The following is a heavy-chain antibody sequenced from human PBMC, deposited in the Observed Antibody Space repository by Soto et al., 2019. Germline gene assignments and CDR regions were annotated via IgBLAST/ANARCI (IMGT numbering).Heavy chain of an antibody. CDR1: GGSISSGDYY. CDR3: AHHSSGRAFDT. CDR2: IYYSGST. J-gene: IGHJ3*02. D-gene: IGHD6-19*01. Sequence: QVQLQESGPGLVKPSQTLSLTCTVSGGSISSGDYYWSWIRQPPGKGLEWIGYIYYSGSTYYNPSLKSPVTPSVSPSKYQSSLKLSSVPAADPAVYYCAHHSSGRAFDTWGQGTMVTASS. V-gene: IGHV4-30-4*01.